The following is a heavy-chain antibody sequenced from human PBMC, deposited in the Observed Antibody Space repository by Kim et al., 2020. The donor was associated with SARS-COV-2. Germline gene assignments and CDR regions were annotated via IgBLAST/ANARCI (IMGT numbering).Heavy chain of an antibody. J-gene: IGHJ4*02. CDR2: TYYRSKWYN. V-gene: IGHV6-1*01. Sequence: SQTLSLTCAISGDSVSSNSAGWNWIRQSPSRGLEWLGRTYYRSKWYNDYAVSVKSRITINPDTSKNQFSLQLNSVTPEDTAVYYCARGEYNSGLQINHWGQGTLVTVSS. CDR3: ARGEYNSGLQINH. CDR1: GDSVSSNSAG. D-gene: IGHD6-19*01.